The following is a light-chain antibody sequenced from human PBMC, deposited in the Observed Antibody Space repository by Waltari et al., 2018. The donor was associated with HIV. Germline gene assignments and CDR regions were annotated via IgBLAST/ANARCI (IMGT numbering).Light chain of an antibody. CDR1: SSDVGSYNL. Sequence: QSALTQPAYVSGSPGQSIPISCTGTSSDVGSYNLVSWYQQHPGKAPKLMIYEGSKRPSGVSNRFSGSKSGNTASLTISGLQAEDEADYYCCSYTTSSTFVFDGGTKLTVL. J-gene: IGLJ2*01. V-gene: IGLV2-23*03. CDR2: EGS. CDR3: CSYTTSSTFV.